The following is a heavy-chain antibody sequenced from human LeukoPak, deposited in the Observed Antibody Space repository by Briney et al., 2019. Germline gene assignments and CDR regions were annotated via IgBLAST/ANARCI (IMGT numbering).Heavy chain of an antibody. J-gene: IGHJ4*02. Sequence: GGSLRLSCAASGFTVSSNYMSWVRQAPGKGLEWVSVIYSGGSTYYADSVKGRFTISRDNSKNTLYLQMNSLRAEDTAVYYCARDLYSSGWYDYWGQGTLVTVSS. D-gene: IGHD6-19*01. CDR1: GFTVSSNY. CDR3: ARDLYSSGWYDY. V-gene: IGHV3-53*01. CDR2: IYSGGST.